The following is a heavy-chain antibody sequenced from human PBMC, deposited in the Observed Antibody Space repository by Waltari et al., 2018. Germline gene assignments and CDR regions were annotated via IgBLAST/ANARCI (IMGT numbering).Heavy chain of an antibody. D-gene: IGHD2-2*01. CDR3: ARLYRTTTSYYSGVDV. CDR1: GDSINKDY. J-gene: IGHJ6*02. V-gene: IGHV4-4*07. Sequence: QVQLQASGPGLVRPSETLSLTCTVSGDSINKDYWSWIRQPAGKGLEWIGRISTSGSTNYNPSLKSRITMSVDMSKNQFSLNVSSVTAADTAVYYCARLYRTTTSYYSGVDVWGQGTTVTVAS. CDR2: ISTSGST.